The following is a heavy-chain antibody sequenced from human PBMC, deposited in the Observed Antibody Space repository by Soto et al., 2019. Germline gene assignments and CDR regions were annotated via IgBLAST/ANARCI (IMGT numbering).Heavy chain of an antibody. CDR3: ARVDCVGATCYSLACSCCYYMGV. CDR1: GFTFSNYW. V-gene: IGHV3-74*02. J-gene: IGHJ6*04. Sequence: EVQLVESGGGLVQPGGSLRLSCAASGFTFSNYWMYWVRQAPGKGLEWVSRINSDGSVSSYADSVKGRLTISRDNVKNTLCLQMESLGAEDTALYYCARVDCVGATCYSLACSCCYYMGVWGKGTTVSGFS. D-gene: IGHD2-15*01. CDR2: INSDGSVS.